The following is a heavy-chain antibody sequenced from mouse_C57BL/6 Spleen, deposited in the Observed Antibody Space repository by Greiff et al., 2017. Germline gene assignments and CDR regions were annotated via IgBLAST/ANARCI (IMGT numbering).Heavy chain of an antibody. Sequence: QVQLKQPGAELVRPGTSVKLSCTASGYTFTSYWMPWVKQRPGQGLEWIGVIDPSDSYTNYNQKFKGKATWTVDTSSRTAYMQLSSLTSEDSAVYYCVAPGSGNPFYYGGQGTTLTVSS. V-gene: IGHV1-59*01. CDR2: IDPSDSYT. CDR1: GYTFTSYW. D-gene: IGHD2-1*01. CDR3: VAPGSGNPFYY. J-gene: IGHJ2*01.